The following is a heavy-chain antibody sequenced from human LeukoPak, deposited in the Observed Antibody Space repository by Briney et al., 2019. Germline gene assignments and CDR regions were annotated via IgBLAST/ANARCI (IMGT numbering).Heavy chain of an antibody. V-gene: IGHV3-30*02. CDR1: GFTFSSYG. Sequence: GGSLRLSCAASGFTFSSYGMHRVRQAPGKGLEWVAFIRYDGSNKYYADSVKGRFTISRDNSKNTLYLQMNSLRAEDTAVYYCAKDYGSSWYFDYWGQGTLVTVSS. CDR3: AKDYGSSWYFDY. D-gene: IGHD6-13*01. CDR2: IRYDGSNK. J-gene: IGHJ4*02.